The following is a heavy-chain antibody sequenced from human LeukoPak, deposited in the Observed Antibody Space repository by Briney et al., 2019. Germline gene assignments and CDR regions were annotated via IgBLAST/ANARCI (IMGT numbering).Heavy chain of an antibody. D-gene: IGHD4-17*01. Sequence: GGSLRLSCAGSGFTFSTHWMIWVRQAPGKGLEWLANIKQDGSEKYYVDSVKGRFSISRDNTKNSMYLEMNSLRAEDTAVYYCVRYRDGEYDFWGQGTLVTVSS. J-gene: IGHJ4*02. V-gene: IGHV3-7*01. CDR2: IKQDGSEK. CDR3: VRYRDGEYDF. CDR1: GFTFSTHW.